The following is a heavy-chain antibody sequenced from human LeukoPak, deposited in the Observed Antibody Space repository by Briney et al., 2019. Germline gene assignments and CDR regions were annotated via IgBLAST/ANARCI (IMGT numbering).Heavy chain of an antibody. V-gene: IGHV1-18*01. CDR3: ARGEAAAGNPLFDY. J-gene: IGHJ4*02. CDR1: GYTFTNYG. CDR2: ISAFNGNT. D-gene: IGHD6-13*01. Sequence: ASVKVSCKGSGYTFTNYGISWVRQAPGQGLEWMGWISAFNGNTNYAQKLQGRVTMTTDTSTSTAYMELRSLRSDDTAVYYCARGEAAAGNPLFDYWGQGTLVTVSS.